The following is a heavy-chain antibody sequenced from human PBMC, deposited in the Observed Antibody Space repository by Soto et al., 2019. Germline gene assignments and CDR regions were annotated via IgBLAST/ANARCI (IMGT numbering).Heavy chain of an antibody. J-gene: IGHJ3*02. Sequence: QVQLQESGPGLVKPSQTLSLTCTVSVGSISSGGYYWSWILQHPGKGLEWIGYIYYSGSTYYNPSLKSRVTISVDTSKNQCSLKLSSVTAADTAVYYCASAREKYDYIWGSYQDAFDIWGQGTMVTVSS. D-gene: IGHD3-16*02. CDR3: ASAREKYDYIWGSYQDAFDI. CDR1: VGSISSGGYY. V-gene: IGHV4-31*03. CDR2: IYYSGST.